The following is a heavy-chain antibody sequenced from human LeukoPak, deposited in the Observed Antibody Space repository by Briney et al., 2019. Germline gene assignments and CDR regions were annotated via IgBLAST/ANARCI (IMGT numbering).Heavy chain of an antibody. J-gene: IGHJ4*02. D-gene: IGHD4-23*01. CDR3: ARDRALRAVVGSFDY. CDR2: INPSGGST. Sequence: ASVKVCCKASGYTFTSYYIHWVRQAPGQGLEWMGIINPSGGSTSYAQKFQGRVTMTRDTSTSTVYMELSSLTSEDTAVYYCARDRALRAVVGSFDYWGQGTLVTVSS. CDR1: GYTFTSYY. V-gene: IGHV1-46*01.